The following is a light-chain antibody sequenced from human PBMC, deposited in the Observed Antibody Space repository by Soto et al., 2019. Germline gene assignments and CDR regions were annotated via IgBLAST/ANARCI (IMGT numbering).Light chain of an antibody. J-gene: IGKJ3*01. Sequence: EIVLTQSPCTLSLSPGERATLSCRASQSVSSSYLAWYQQKPGQAPRLLIYGASSRATGIPDRFSGSGSGTDFTLTISRLEPEDFAVYYCQQYGSSRLTFGPGTKVDIK. CDR1: QSVSSSY. CDR2: GAS. V-gene: IGKV3-20*01. CDR3: QQYGSSRLT.